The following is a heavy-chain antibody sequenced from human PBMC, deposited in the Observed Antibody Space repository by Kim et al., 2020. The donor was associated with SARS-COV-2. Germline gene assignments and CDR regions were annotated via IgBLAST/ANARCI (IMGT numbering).Heavy chain of an antibody. D-gene: IGHD2-2*01. CDR3: ARDRVVPAANGYFDY. Sequence: GGSLRLSCAASGFTFSSYGMHWVRQAPGKGLEWVAVIWYDGSNKYYADSVKGRFTISRDNSKNTLYLQMNSLRAEDTAVYYCARDRVVPAANGYFDYWGQGTLVTVSS. CDR1: GFTFSSYG. J-gene: IGHJ4*02. CDR2: IWYDGSNK. V-gene: IGHV3-33*01.